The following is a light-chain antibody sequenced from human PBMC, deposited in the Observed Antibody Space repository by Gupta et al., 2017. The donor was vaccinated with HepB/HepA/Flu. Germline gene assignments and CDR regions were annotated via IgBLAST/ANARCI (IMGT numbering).Light chain of an antibody. CDR1: QGISTF. CDR2: AAS. Sequence: DIQMTQSPSSLSASVGDRVTITCRASQGISTFLAWYQQKPGKAPKLLIYAASTLQSGVPSRFSGSGSGTDFTLTISSLQPEDVASYYCQKDNSAPWTFGQGTKVEIK. CDR3: QKDNSAPWT. J-gene: IGKJ1*01. V-gene: IGKV1-27*01.